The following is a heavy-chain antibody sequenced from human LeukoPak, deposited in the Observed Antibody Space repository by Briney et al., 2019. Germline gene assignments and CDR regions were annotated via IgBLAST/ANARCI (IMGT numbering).Heavy chain of an antibody. Sequence: GGSLRLSCAASGFTFSSYAMSWVRQAPGKGLEWVSPISGSGGSTYYADSVKGRFTISRDNSKNTLYLQMNSLRAEDTAVYYCAKARYSGIPYGYFDYWGQGTLVTVSS. CDR1: GFTFSSYA. J-gene: IGHJ4*02. CDR2: ISGSGGST. V-gene: IGHV3-23*01. D-gene: IGHD1-26*01. CDR3: AKARYSGIPYGYFDY.